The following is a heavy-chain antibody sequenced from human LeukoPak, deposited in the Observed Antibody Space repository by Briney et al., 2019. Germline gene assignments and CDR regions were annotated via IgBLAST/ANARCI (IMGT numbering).Heavy chain of an antibody. J-gene: IGHJ4*02. V-gene: IGHV3-7*01. CDR3: ARDDYGDPIDY. CDR1: GFTFSRYW. Sequence: GGSLSLSCAASGFTFSRYWMSWVRQAPGKGLEWVANINQDGSEKYYVDSVKGRFTISRDNAKNSLYLQMNSLRAEDTAVYYCARDDYGDPIDYWGQGTLVTVSS. D-gene: IGHD4-17*01. CDR2: INQDGSEK.